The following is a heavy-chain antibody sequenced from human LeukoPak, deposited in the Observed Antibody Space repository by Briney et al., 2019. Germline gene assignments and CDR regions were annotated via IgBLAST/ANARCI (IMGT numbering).Heavy chain of an antibody. D-gene: IGHD5-18*01. Sequence: GGTLRLSCAASGFTLSSYGMHGVGHAPTKGREGVIFIRYDGSNKYYADSVKGRFTISRDNSKNTLYLQMNSLRAEDTGVYYCAKDLNSYCDYWSQGALVTVSS. V-gene: IGHV3-30*02. J-gene: IGHJ4*02. CDR1: GFTLSSYG. CDR3: AKDLNSYCDY. CDR2: IRYDGSNK.